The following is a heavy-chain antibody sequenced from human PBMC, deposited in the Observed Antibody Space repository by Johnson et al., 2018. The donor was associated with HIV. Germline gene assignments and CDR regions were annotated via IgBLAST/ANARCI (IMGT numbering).Heavy chain of an antibody. CDR2: IKQDGSEK. V-gene: IGHV3-7*01. J-gene: IGHJ3*01. D-gene: IGHD1-1*01. CDR1: GLTFSSYW. Sequence: VKLVESGGGLVQPGGSLRLSCAASGLTFSSYWMSWVRQAPGKGLEWVANIKQDGSEKYYVDSVKGRFTISRDNAKNSLYLQMNRLRAEDTAVYFWAREGTSERAGLHFWGQGTMVTVSS. CDR3: AREGTSERAGLHF.